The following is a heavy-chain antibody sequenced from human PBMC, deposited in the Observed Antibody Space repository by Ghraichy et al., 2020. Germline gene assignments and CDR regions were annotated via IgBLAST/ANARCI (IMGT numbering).Heavy chain of an antibody. Sequence: SETLSLTCTVSGGSISSGDYYWSWIRQPPGKGLEWIGYIYYSGSTYYNPSLKSRVTISVDTSKNQFSLKLSSVTAADTAVYYCARATVTTSSYYFDYWGQGTLVTVSS. CDR1: GGSISSGDYY. CDR2: IYYSGST. CDR3: ARATVTTSSYYFDY. D-gene: IGHD4-17*01. V-gene: IGHV4-30-4*01. J-gene: IGHJ4*02.